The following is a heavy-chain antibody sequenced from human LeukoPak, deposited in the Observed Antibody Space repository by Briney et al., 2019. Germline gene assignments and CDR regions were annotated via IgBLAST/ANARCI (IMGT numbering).Heavy chain of an antibody. D-gene: IGHD3-10*01. Sequence: GGSLRLSCAASGFTFGSYAMSWVRQAPGKGLDWVSAISGSGGSTYYAGSVMGRFTTSRDNSKNTLYLEMNSLRGEDTAVYYCAREPSGSYYNSRFDYWGQGTLVTVSS. CDR1: GFTFGSYA. CDR2: ISGSGGST. V-gene: IGHV3-23*01. CDR3: AREPSGSYYNSRFDY. J-gene: IGHJ4*02.